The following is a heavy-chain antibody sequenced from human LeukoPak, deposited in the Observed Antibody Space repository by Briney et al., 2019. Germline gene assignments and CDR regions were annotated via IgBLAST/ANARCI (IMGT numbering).Heavy chain of an antibody. CDR3: ARDSVPAAGTGWYFDL. J-gene: IGHJ2*01. CDR1: GGTFSSYA. D-gene: IGHD6-13*01. Sequence: GASVKVSCKASGGTFSSYAISWVRQAPGQGLEWMGGIIPIFGTANYAQKFQGRVTITTDESTSTAYMELSSLRSEDTAVYYCARDSVPAAGTGWYFDLWGRGTLVTVSS. CDR2: IIPIFGTA. V-gene: IGHV1-69*05.